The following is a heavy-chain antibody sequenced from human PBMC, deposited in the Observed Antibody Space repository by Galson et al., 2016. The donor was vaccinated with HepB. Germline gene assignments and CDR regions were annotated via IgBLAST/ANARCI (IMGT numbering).Heavy chain of an antibody. CDR1: GFTFSQRG. J-gene: IGHJ5*02. D-gene: IGHD6-6*01. CDR3: AKDLRYSSSSGWDWIDP. CDR2: ISYDGSSK. V-gene: IGHV3-30*18. Sequence: SLRLSCAASGFTFSQRGMHWVRQAPGKGLEWVALISYDGSSKYYVDSVKGRFTISRDDSKNTLYLQMNSLRAGDTATYYCAKDLRYSSSSGWDWIDPWGQGTLVTVSS.